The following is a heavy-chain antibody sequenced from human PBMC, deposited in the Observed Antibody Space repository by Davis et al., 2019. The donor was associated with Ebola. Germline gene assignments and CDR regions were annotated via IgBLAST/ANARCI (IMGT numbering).Heavy chain of an antibody. V-gene: IGHV1-69*04. CDR1: GGTFSSYA. CDR3: ARGRLDYNILTGYSHHEDYFDY. CDR2: IIPILDIV. J-gene: IGHJ4*02. Sequence: AASVKVSCKASGGTFSSYAISWVRLAPGQGLEWMGRIIPILDIVNYAQKFQGRVTITADKSTSTAYMELSSLRSEDTAVYYCARGRLDYNILTGYSHHEDYFDYWGQGTLVTVSS. D-gene: IGHD3-9*01.